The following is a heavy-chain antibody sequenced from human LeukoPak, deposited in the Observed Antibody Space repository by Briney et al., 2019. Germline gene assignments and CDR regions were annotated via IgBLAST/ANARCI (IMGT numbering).Heavy chain of an antibody. CDR1: EFTISSYA. CDR2: ITGYNDDT. J-gene: IGHJ6*03. CDR3: AKGVVATIVASDYYIDV. Sequence: GGSLRLSCAASEFTISSYAMSWVRQAPGKGLEWVSIITGYNDDTYYAESVKGRFTISRDYSKHMVYMQMNTQRPEDTAVYYCAKGVVATIVASDYYIDVWGKGTSVTVSS. V-gene: IGHV3-23*01. D-gene: IGHD5-12*01.